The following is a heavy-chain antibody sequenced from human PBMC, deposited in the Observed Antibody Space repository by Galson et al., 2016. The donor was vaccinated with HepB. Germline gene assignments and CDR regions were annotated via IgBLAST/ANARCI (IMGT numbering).Heavy chain of an antibody. V-gene: IGHV1-3*01. CDR3: ARQDYDFWSAIKYYYYYYMDV. D-gene: IGHD3-3*01. Sequence: KASGYTFPNYPIHWVRQAPGQRLEWMGWINAGNGDTKYSQKFQGRVTITRDTSASTAYMELSSLRSEDTAVYYCARQDYDFWSAIKYYYYYYMDVWGKGTTVTVSS. J-gene: IGHJ6*03. CDR2: INAGNGDT. CDR1: GYTFPNYP.